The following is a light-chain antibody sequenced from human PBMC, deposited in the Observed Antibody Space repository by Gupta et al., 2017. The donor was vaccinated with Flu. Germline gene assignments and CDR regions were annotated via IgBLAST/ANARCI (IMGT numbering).Light chain of an antibody. CDR3: AAWDDSLSLWV. CDR1: SSNIGSNY. V-gene: IGLV1-47*01. CDR2: TDY. J-gene: IGLJ3*02. Sequence: TISCSGTSSNIGSNYVYWYQHLPGPATKLLICTDYQRPSGVTDRFSGSKSGTSVSLAISGLRSEAEGDYYCAAWDDSLSLWVFGGGTKLTVL.